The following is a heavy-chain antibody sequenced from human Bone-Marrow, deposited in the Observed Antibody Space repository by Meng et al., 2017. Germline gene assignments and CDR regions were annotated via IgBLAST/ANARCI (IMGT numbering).Heavy chain of an antibody. J-gene: IGHJ6*02. V-gene: IGHV1-69-2*01. CDR3: ATGIVGATRYYYYYGMDV. Sequence: ASVKVSCKVSGYTFTDYYMHWVQQAPGKGLEWMGLVDPEDGETIYAEKFQGRVTITADTSTDTAYMELSSLRSEDTAVYYCATGIVGATRYYYYYGMDVWGQGNTVNGAS. CDR2: VDPEDGET. D-gene: IGHD1-26*01. CDR1: GYTFTDYY.